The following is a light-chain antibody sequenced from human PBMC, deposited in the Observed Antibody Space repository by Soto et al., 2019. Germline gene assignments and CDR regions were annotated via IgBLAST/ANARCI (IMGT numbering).Light chain of an antibody. CDR3: QQHGGA. V-gene: IGKV3-20*01. Sequence: EIVLTQSPGTLSLSPGERATLSCRASQSVSSSYLAWYQQKPGQAPRPLIYGASSRATGIPDRFSGSGSGTDFTLTISRLEPEDFAVYYCQQHGGAFGPGTKVDIK. CDR2: GAS. CDR1: QSVSSSY. J-gene: IGKJ3*01.